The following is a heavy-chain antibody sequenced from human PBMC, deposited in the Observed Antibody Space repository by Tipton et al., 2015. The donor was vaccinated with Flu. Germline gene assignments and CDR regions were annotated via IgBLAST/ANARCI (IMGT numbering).Heavy chain of an antibody. Sequence: TLSLTCTVSGGSINSSSYYWGWIRQPPGKGLEWIGSIYYSGSTYYNPSLKSRVTISVDTSKNQFSLKLSSVTAADTAVYYCARDAGRGEAFDIWGQGTMVTVSS. J-gene: IGHJ3*02. CDR3: ARDAGRGEAFDI. CDR1: GGSINSSSYY. V-gene: IGHV4-39*07. D-gene: IGHD3-10*01. CDR2: IYYSGST.